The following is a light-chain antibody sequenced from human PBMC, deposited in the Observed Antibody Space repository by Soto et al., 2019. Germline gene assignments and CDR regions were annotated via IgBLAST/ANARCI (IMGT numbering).Light chain of an antibody. V-gene: IGKV3-20*01. CDR1: QSVSSDY. J-gene: IGKJ3*01. Sequence: EIVLTQSPGTLSLSPGERATLSCRANQSVSSDYLTWYQQKHGQAPRLLIYGASSRATGIPDRFSGSGSGTDFTLTISRLEPGDFAVYYCQQHGRSPFTFGPGTKVDIK. CDR3: QQHGRSPFT. CDR2: GAS.